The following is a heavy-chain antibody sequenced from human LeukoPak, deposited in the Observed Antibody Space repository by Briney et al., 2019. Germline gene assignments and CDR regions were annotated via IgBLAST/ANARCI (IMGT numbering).Heavy chain of an antibody. CDR2: ISAYNGNT. V-gene: IGHV1-18*01. J-gene: IGHJ4*02. CDR3: ARDRYLRVEYSSSPDY. CDR1: GYTFTSYG. D-gene: IGHD6-6*01. Sequence: ASVKVSCKASGYTFTSYGISWVRQAPGQGLEWMGWISAYNGNTNYAQKLRGRVTMTTDTSTSTAYMELRSLRSDDTAVYYCARDRYLRVEYSSSPDYWGQGTLVTVSS.